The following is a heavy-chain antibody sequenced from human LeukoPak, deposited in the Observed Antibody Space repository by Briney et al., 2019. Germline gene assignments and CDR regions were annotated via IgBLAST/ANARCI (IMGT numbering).Heavy chain of an antibody. D-gene: IGHD3-22*01. CDR1: GGSISSGGYY. Sequence: PSETLSLTCTVSGGSISSGGYYWSWIRQHPGKGLEWIGYIYYSGSTYYNPSLKSRVTISVDTSKNQFSLKLSSVTAADTAVYYCARHLYHDSSGFDYWGQGTLVTVSS. CDR2: IYYSGST. CDR3: ARHLYHDSSGFDY. V-gene: IGHV4-31*03. J-gene: IGHJ4*02.